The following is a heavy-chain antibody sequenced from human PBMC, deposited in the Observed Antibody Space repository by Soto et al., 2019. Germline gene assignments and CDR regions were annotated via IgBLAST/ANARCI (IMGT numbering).Heavy chain of an antibody. J-gene: IGHJ6*03. CDR1: GYTFTSYY. D-gene: IGHD1-1*01. Sequence: GASVKVSCKASGYTFTSYYMHWVRQAPGQGLEWMGIINPSGGSTSYAQKFQGRVTMTRDTSTSTVYMELSSLRSEDTAVYYCARGQGTNYYYYYMDVWGKGTTVTVSS. CDR3: ARGQGTNYYYYYMDV. CDR2: INPSGGST. V-gene: IGHV1-46*03.